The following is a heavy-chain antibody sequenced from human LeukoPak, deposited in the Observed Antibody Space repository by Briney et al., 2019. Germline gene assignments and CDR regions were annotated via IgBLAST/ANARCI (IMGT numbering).Heavy chain of an antibody. CDR1: GGSISSHY. D-gene: IGHD3-22*01. J-gene: IGHJ3*02. CDR3: ARDDSSGSWGAFDI. Sequence: SETLSLTCTVSGGSISSHYWNWIRQPPGKGLEWIGYIYYSGSTNYNPSLKSRVTISVDTSKNQFSLKLSSVTAADTAVYYCARDDSSGSWGAFDIWGQGTMVTVSS. V-gene: IGHV4-59*11. CDR2: IYYSGST.